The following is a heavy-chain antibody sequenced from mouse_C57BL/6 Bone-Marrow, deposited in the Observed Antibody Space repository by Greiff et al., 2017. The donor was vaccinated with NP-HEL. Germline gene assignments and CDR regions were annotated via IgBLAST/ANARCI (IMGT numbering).Heavy chain of an antibody. CDR2: INYDGSST. CDR1: GFTFSDYY. V-gene: IGHV5-16*01. Sequence: EVQLVESEGGLVQPGSSMTLSCTASGFTFSDYYMAWVRQVPEKGLEWVANINYDGSSTYYLDSLKSRFIISRDNAKTILYLQMSSLKSEDTATYYCAIEGYFDVWGTGTTVTVSS. CDR3: AIEGYFDV. J-gene: IGHJ1*03.